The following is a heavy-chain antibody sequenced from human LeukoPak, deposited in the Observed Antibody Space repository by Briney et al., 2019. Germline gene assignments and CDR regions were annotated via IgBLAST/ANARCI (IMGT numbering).Heavy chain of an antibody. V-gene: IGHV5-51*01. Sequence: GESLKISCKGSGYSFSSYWIALVRQMPGKGLEWMGIIYPRDSRTTYSPSFQGQVTVSADKSISTVYLQWSSLKASDTAMYYCERHLSSVTSCPNYWGPGTLVTVSS. CDR2: IYPRDSRT. CDR1: GYSFSSYW. D-gene: IGHD2-15*01. J-gene: IGHJ4*02. CDR3: ERHLSSVTSCPNY.